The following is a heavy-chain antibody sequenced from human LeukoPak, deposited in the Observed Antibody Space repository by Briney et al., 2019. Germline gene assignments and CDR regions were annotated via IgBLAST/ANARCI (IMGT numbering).Heavy chain of an antibody. CDR1: GGTFSSYA. CDR2: IIPILGIA. Sequence: GASVKVSCKASGGTFSSYAISWVRQAPGQGLEWMGRIIPILGIANYAQKFQGRVTITADNSTSTAYMELSSLTSDDTAFYFCARGPEMRSGYNRKFDFWGQGTLVTVSS. J-gene: IGHJ4*02. CDR3: ARGPEMRSGYNRKFDF. D-gene: IGHD5-24*01. V-gene: IGHV1-69*04.